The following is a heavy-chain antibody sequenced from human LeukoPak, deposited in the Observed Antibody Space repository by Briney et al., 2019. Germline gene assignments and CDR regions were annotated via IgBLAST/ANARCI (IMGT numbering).Heavy chain of an antibody. Sequence: SETLSLTCTVSGGSISSYYWSWIRQPPGKGLEWIGYIYYSGSTNYNPSLKSRVTISVDTSKNQFSLKLSSVTAADTAVYYCARVPGWFGELLLDYWGQGTLVTVSS. CDR2: IYYSGST. D-gene: IGHD3-10*01. V-gene: IGHV4-59*01. CDR1: GGSISSYY. CDR3: ARVPGWFGELLLDY. J-gene: IGHJ4*02.